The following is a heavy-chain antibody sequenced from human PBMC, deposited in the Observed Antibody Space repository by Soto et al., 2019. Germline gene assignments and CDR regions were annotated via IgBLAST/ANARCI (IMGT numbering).Heavy chain of an antibody. V-gene: IGHV3-9*01. Sequence: GGSLRLSCAASGFTFDDCAMHWVRQAPGKGLEWVSGISWNSGSIGYADSVKGRFTISRDNAKNSLYLQMNSLRAEDTAVYYCAREGGYSGYGLLSLSYYYYGMDVWGQGTTVTVSS. D-gene: IGHD5-12*01. CDR2: ISWNSGSI. J-gene: IGHJ6*02. CDR3: AREGGYSGYGLLSLSYYYYGMDV. CDR1: GFTFDDCA.